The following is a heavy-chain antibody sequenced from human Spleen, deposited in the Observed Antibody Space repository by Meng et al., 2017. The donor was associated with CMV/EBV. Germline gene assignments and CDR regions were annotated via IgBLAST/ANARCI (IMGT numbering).Heavy chain of an antibody. V-gene: IGHV3-20*03. CDR1: AYV. J-gene: IGHJ4*02. D-gene: IGHD3-22*01. Sequence: AYVMRCVRQAPGKGLEWVSGINWNGGSTAYADSVKSRFTISRDNAKKSLYLQMNSLIAEDTAVYYCARATLTHYYDSSGYYVAFDYWGQGTLVTVSS. CDR2: INWNGGST. CDR3: ARATLTHYYDSSGYYVAFDY.